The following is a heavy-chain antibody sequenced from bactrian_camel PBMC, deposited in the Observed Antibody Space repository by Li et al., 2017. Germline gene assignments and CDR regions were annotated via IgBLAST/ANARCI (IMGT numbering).Heavy chain of an antibody. D-gene: IGHD6*01. J-gene: IGHJ4*01. CDR3: VRDAGTPYGYNY. Sequence: QLVESGGGSVQAGGSLRLSCAASPYPYRTYCMGWFRQAPGKEREGVATIGFGGSGTYYADSVKGRFIISRDNAKNTVYLQMNSLKPEDTAVYYCVRDAGTPYGYNYWGQGTQVTVS. CDR1: PYPYRTYC. V-gene: IGHV3S25*01. CDR2: IGFGGSGT.